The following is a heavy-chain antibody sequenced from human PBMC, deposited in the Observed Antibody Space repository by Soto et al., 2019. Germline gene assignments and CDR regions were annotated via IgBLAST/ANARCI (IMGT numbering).Heavy chain of an antibody. J-gene: IGHJ4*02. CDR2: IYSTGTT. CDR1: GFTVGNNY. Sequence: EVQLVESGGGLIQPGGSLKLSCAASGFTVGNNYMSWVRQAPGKGLEWVSLIYSTGTTKYADSVKGRFTVSRDNAKNMLYLQMNSLRAEDKSVYYCAKDGRGSGSHYNSFGYWGQGTLVNVSS. CDR3: AKDGRGSGSHYNSFGY. V-gene: IGHV3-53*01. D-gene: IGHD3-10*01.